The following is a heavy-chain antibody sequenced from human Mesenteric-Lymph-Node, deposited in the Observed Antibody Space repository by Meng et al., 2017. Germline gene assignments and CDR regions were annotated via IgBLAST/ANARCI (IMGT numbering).Heavy chain of an antibody. CDR3: ARDRGSYGWFDP. CDR2: SIPIFGTA. D-gene: IGHD1-26*01. Sequence: VLLWQCAAEVTKPGSSLKVSCKASGGTFSSYAISWVRQAPGQGLEWMGGSIPIFGTANYAQKFQGRVTITADESTSTAYMELSSLRSEDTAVYYCARDRGSYGWFDPWGQGTLVTVSS. CDR1: GGTFSSYA. V-gene: IGHV1-69*01. J-gene: IGHJ5*02.